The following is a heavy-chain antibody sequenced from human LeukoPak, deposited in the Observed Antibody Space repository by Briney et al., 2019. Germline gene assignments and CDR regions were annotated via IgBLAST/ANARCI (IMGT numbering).Heavy chain of an antibody. CDR1: GFTFSSYE. V-gene: IGHV3-48*03. J-gene: IGHJ4*02. D-gene: IGHD1-26*01. CDR2: INNSGTTI. Sequence: GGSLILSCAASGFTFSSYELNWVRQAPGKGLEWLSYINNSGTTIYYADSVKGRFTISRDNAKNSLYLQMNSLRAEDTAVYYCARAPLRMWDYFDYWGQGTLVTVSS. CDR3: ARAPLRMWDYFDY.